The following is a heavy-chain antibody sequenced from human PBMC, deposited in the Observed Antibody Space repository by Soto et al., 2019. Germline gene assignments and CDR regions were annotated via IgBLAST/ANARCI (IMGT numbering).Heavy chain of an antibody. V-gene: IGHV4-31*09. J-gene: IGHJ4*02. CDR3: ILNGWYCLEY. D-gene: IGHD6-19*01. CDR2: IYYSGSGST. Sequence: ASETLSLTCTVSGGSISSGVYYWSWIRQHPGKGLEWIGYIYYSGSGSTYYNPSLKSRVTISVDKSKNQFSLKLNSVTAADTAVYYCILNGWYCLEYWGQGALVTVSS. CDR1: GGSISSGVYY.